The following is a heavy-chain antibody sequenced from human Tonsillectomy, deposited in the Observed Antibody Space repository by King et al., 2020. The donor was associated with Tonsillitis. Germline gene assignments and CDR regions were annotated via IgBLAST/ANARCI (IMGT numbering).Heavy chain of an antibody. CDR1: GFTFSTYA. Sequence: QLVQSGGGVVQPGRSLRLSCAASGFTFSTYAMHWVRQAPGKGLEWVAVISYDGINKYYADSVKGRFTISRDNSKTTLYLQMNSLRPDDTAVYYCAKDGWFCGPDTAVPLFDYWGQGTLVTVSS. J-gene: IGHJ4*02. V-gene: IGHV3-30*18. CDR2: ISYDGINK. CDR3: AKDGWFCGPDTAVPLFDY. D-gene: IGHD5-18*01.